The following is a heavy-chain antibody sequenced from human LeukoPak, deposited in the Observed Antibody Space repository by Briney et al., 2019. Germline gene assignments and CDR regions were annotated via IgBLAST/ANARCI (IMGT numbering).Heavy chain of an antibody. D-gene: IGHD1-26*01. CDR3: ARDHHFGALDY. CDR2: INEGGSVT. J-gene: IGHJ4*02. V-gene: IGHV3-7*01. CDR1: RFTFSTAW. Sequence: GGSLRLSCAPSRFTFSTAWMTGVRQAPGKGLEWLGNINEGGSVTNYVDSVRGRFSISRDNAKNTMYLQMSSLRVEDTAVYYCARDHHFGALDYWGQGTLVTVSS.